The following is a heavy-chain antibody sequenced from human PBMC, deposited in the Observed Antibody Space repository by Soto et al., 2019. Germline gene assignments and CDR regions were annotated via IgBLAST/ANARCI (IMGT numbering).Heavy chain of an antibody. Sequence: EVQLLESGGGLVQPGGXLRLSXAASGFTFSSYAMSWVRXAPGXXXEXVXAISGSGGSTYYADSVKGRFTISRDNSKNTLYLQMNSLRAEDTAVXXXAKVXXTXGXXXXXXYYGMDVWGQGTTVTVSS. CDR1: GFTFSSYA. V-gene: IGHV3-23*01. D-gene: IGHD2-2*01. J-gene: IGHJ6*02. CDR3: AKVXXTXGXXXXXXYYGMDV. CDR2: ISGSGGST.